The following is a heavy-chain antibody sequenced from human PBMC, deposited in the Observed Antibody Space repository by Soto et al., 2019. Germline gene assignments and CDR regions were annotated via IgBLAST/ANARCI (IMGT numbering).Heavy chain of an antibody. J-gene: IGHJ4*02. V-gene: IGHV1-69*13. D-gene: IGHD3-10*01. CDR1: GGTFSSYA. Sequence: SVKVSCKASGGTFSSYAISWVRQAPGQGLEWMGGIIPIFGTANYAQKFQGRVTITADESTSTAYMELSSLRSEDTAVYYCASGVYGSGSYYSRNPPRELEYRGKGTLVT. CDR2: IIPIFGTA. CDR3: ASGVYGSGSYYSRNPPRELEY.